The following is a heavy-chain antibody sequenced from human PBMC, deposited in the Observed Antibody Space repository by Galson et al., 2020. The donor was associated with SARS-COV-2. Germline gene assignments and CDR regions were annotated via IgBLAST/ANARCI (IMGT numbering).Heavy chain of an antibody. CDR3: ARSYDSSGYYHLYYYYYGMDV. Sequence: ASETLSLTCTVSGGSISSGGYYWSWIRQHPGKGLEWIGYIYYSGSTYYNPSLKSRVTISVDTSKNQFSLKLSSVTAADTAVYYCARSYDSSGYYHLYYYYYGMDVWGQGTTVTVSS. CDR2: IYYSGST. CDR1: GGSISSGGYY. J-gene: IGHJ6*02. V-gene: IGHV4-31*03. D-gene: IGHD3-22*01.